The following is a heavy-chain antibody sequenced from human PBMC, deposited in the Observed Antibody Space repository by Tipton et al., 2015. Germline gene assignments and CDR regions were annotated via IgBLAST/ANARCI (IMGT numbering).Heavy chain of an antibody. D-gene: IGHD2-15*01. CDR3: ARGGSLFDH. V-gene: IGHV4-34*01. J-gene: IGHJ4*01. CDR2: ITHSGSS. Sequence: TLSLTCGVYGGSFSDFYWNWIRQTPGKGLEWIGEITHSGSSNYNPPLKSRVTISLDTFKNQFSLNLSSVTAADTAVYYCARGGSLFDHWGQGTLVTVSS. CDR1: GGSFSDFY.